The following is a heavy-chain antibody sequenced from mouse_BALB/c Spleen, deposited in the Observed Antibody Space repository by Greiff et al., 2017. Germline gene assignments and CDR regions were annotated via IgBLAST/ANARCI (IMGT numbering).Heavy chain of an antibody. CDR1: GYAFTNYL. D-gene: IGHD2-14*01. CDR2: INPGSGGT. J-gene: IGHJ4*01. Sequence: QVQLKQSGAELVRPGTSVKVSCKASGYAFTNYLIEWVKQRPGQGLEWIGVINPGSGGTNYNEKFKGKATLTADKSSSTAYMQLSSLTSDDSAVYFCARGYYRYDGYAMDYWGQGTSFTVSS. CDR3: ARGYYRYDGYAMDY. V-gene: IGHV1-54*01.